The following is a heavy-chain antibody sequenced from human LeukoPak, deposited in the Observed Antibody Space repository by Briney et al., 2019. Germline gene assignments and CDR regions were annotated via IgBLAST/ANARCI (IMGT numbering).Heavy chain of an antibody. CDR3: ARRRGFAQTSGSVVPAAMSVRSAVPRFDY. V-gene: IGHV4-4*02. D-gene: IGHD2-2*01. J-gene: IGHJ4*02. CDR2: IYHSGST. Sequence: SETLSLTCAVSGGSISSSNWWSWVRQPPGKGLEWIGEIYHSGSTNYNPSLKSRVTISVDKSKNQFSLKLSSVTAADTAVYYCARRRGFAQTSGSVVPAAMSVRSAVPRFDYWGQGTLVTVSS. CDR1: GGSISSSNW.